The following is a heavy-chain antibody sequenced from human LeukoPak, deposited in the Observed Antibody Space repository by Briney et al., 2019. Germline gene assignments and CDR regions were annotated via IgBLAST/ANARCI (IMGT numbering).Heavy chain of an antibody. V-gene: IGHV4-4*07. CDR2: IYTSGST. CDR1: GGSISSYY. Sequence: ASETLSLTCTVSGGSISSYYWSWIRQPAGKGLEWIGRIYTSGSTNYNPSLKSRLTMSVDTSKNQFSLNLSSVTAADTAVYYCARAVLAAAGTMHYYYMDVWGKGTTVTVSS. CDR3: ARAVLAAAGTMHYYYMDV. J-gene: IGHJ6*03. D-gene: IGHD6-13*01.